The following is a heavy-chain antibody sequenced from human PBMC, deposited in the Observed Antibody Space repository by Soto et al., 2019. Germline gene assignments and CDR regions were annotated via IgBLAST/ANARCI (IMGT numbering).Heavy chain of an antibody. Sequence: SETLSLTCTVSGGSITRSPYYWSWIRQLPGKGLEWIGYIYYTGSTYYNPSLTSRVFISMDRSENQFSLNLNFVTAADTAVYYCARALVDDFYGLDFWGQGTTVTVSS. J-gene: IGHJ6*02. CDR2: IYYTGST. CDR3: ARALVDDFYGLDF. V-gene: IGHV4-31*03. CDR1: GGSITRSPYY.